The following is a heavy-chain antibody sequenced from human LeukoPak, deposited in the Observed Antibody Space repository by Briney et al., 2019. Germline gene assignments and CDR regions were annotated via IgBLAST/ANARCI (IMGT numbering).Heavy chain of an antibody. V-gene: IGHV1-2*02. Sequence: ASVTVSCKASGYTFTGYYMHWVRQAPGQGLEWMGWINPNSGGTNYAQKFQGRVTMTRDTSISTAYMELSRLRSDDTAVYYCAREYVYSSGWWDYWGQGTLVTVSS. CDR3: AREYVYSSGWWDY. CDR2: INPNSGGT. CDR1: GYTFTGYY. J-gene: IGHJ4*02. D-gene: IGHD6-19*01.